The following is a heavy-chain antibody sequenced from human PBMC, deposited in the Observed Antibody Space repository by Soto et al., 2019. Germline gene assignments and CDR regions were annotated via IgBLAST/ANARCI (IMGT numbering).Heavy chain of an antibody. CDR3: ARANEAAWFDP. CDR1: GFTFSSYG. CDR2: IWYDGSNK. Sequence: GGSLRLSCAASGFTFSSYGMHWVRQAPGKGLEWVAVIWYDGSNKYYADSVKGRFTISRDNSKNTLYLQMNSLRAEDTAVYYCARANEAAWFDPWGQGTLVTVSS. J-gene: IGHJ5*02. D-gene: IGHD1-1*01. V-gene: IGHV3-33*01.